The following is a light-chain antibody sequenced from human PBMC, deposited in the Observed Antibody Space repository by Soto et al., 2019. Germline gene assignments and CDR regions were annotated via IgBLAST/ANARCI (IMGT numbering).Light chain of an antibody. CDR2: GAS. V-gene: IGKV3-15*01. CDR1: QSVSSN. Sequence: EIVMTQSPATLSVSPGERATLSCRASQSVSSNLAWYQQKPGQAPRLLIYGASTRATGIPARFSGRESGTEFTLPISSLQSEDFAVYYCQQYNNWPPPLTFGGGTKVEIK. CDR3: QQYNNWPPPLT. J-gene: IGKJ4*02.